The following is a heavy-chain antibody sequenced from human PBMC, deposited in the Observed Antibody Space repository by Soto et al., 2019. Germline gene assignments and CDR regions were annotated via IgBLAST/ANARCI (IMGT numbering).Heavy chain of an antibody. CDR3: ARSGSVPYYYYGLDV. CDR1: GYTFSTSG. CDR2: ISTYNGDT. D-gene: IGHD3-10*01. Sequence: QVQLVQSGPELKKPGASVKVSCKASGYTFSTSGISWVRQAPGQGRAWMGWISTYNGDTNYAQKFQGRVTMTTDTSTTTAYMELRSLRSDDTAVYYCARSGSVPYYYYGLDVWGQGTTVTVSS. V-gene: IGHV1-18*01. J-gene: IGHJ6*02.